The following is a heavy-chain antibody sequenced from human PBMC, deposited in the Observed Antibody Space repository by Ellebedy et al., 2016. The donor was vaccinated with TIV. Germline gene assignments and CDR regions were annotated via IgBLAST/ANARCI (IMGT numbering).Heavy chain of an antibody. CDR3: ARVHGWLWEYYYGMDV. D-gene: IGHD6-19*01. V-gene: IGHV3-74*01. CDR1: GFTFSSYW. CDR2: INSDGSST. J-gene: IGHJ6*02. Sequence: GGSLRLSXAASGFTFSSYWMHWVRQAPGKGLVWVSRINSDGSSTSYADSVKGRFTISRDNAKNTLYLQMNSLRAEDTAVYYCARVHGWLWEYYYGMDVWGQGTTVTVSS.